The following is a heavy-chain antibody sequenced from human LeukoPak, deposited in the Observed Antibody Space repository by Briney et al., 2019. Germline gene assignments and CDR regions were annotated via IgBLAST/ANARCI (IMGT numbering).Heavy chain of an antibody. CDR3: ARDGGPRCSSTSCHTSVVYYYYGMDV. Sequence: ASVKVSCKASGYTFTGYYMHWVRQAPGQGLEWMGWISAYNGNTNYAQKLQGRVTMTTDTSTSTAYMGLRSLRSDDTAVYYCARDGGPRCSSTSCHTSVVYYYYGMDVWGQGTTVTVSS. CDR2: ISAYNGNT. D-gene: IGHD2-2*02. J-gene: IGHJ6*02. CDR1: GYTFTGYY. V-gene: IGHV1-18*04.